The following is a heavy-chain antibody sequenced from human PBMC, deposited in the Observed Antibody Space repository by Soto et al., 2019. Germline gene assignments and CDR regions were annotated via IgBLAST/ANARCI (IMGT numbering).Heavy chain of an antibody. CDR1: GFTFSNAW. D-gene: IGHD3-9*01. CDR3: TIDQGYDILTGYSAYDAFDI. CDR2: IKSKTDGGTT. Sequence: GGSLKLSCAASGFTFSNAWMRWVRQSPGKELKEVSRIKSKTDGGTTDYTAPVKGRFTISRDDSKNTLYLQMNSLKTEDTAVYYCTIDQGYDILTGYSAYDAFDIWGQGTMVTVSS. V-gene: IGHV3-15*05. J-gene: IGHJ3*02.